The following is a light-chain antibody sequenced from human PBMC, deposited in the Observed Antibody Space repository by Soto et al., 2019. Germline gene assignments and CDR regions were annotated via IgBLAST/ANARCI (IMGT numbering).Light chain of an antibody. Sequence: EIVLTQSPGTLSLSPGERATLSCRASQSVSSIYLAWYQQRPGQAPRLLIYGATSRATGIPERFSGSGSGTDFTLTISRLEPEDFAVYYCQQYGSSPLTFGGGTKVEIK. CDR3: QQYGSSPLT. CDR1: QSVSSIY. J-gene: IGKJ4*01. CDR2: GAT. V-gene: IGKV3-20*01.